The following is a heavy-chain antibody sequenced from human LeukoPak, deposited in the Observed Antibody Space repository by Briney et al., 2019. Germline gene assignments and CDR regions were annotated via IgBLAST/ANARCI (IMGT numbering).Heavy chain of an antibody. CDR3: ARRSWSHTVPFDY. CDR2: IYYSGST. J-gene: IGHJ4*02. CDR1: GGSISSSSYY. V-gene: IGHV4-39*01. Sequence: SETLSLTCTVSGGSISSSSYYWGWIRRPPGKGLEWIGSIYYSGSTYYNPSLKSRVTISVDTSKNQFSLKLSSVTAADTAVYYCARRSWSHTVPFDYWGQGTLVTVSS. D-gene: IGHD2-2*01.